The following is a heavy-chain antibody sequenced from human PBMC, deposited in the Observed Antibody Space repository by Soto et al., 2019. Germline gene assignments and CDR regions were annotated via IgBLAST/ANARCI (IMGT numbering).Heavy chain of an antibody. D-gene: IGHD3-22*01. J-gene: IGHJ1*01. CDR1: GYTFTSHF. CDR3: ARDRYYYYDTSGYFSY. V-gene: IGHV1-3*04. Sequence: QVQLVQSGAEVKKPGASMRVSCRTSGYTFTSHFIHWVRQAPGQGLEWMGWINTGNGNTRYSETFEGRVTITRDTSANTVYMELSSLRSEDTAVYYCARDRYYYYDTSGYFSYWGQGTRVTVSS. CDR2: INTGNGNT.